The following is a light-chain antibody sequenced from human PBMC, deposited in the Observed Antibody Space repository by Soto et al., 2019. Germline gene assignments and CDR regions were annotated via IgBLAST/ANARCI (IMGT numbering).Light chain of an antibody. CDR3: QQRGNWPPNT. J-gene: IGKJ2*01. CDR2: DAS. V-gene: IGKV3-11*01. CDR1: QSVSSY. Sequence: EIVLTQSPATLSLSPGERATLSCRASQSVSSYLAGYQQKPGQAPRLLIYDASSRATGIPARFSGSGSGTDFTLTISSLEPEDFAVYYCQQRGNWPPNTFGQGTKLEIK.